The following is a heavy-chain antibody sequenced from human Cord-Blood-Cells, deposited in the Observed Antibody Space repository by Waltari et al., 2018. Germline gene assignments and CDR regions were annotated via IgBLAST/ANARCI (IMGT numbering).Heavy chain of an antibody. J-gene: IGHJ3*02. CDR3: ARTFTYYDFWSGSNDAFDI. CDR2: INTNTGNP. CDR1: GYTFTSYA. V-gene: IGHV7-4-1*01. Sequence: QVQLVQSGSELKKPGASVKVSCKASGYTFTSYALNWVRQATGQGLEWMGWINTNTGNPTYAQGFTGRFVFSLDTSVSTAYLQICSLKAEDTAVYYCARTFTYYDFWSGSNDAFDIWGQGTMVTVSS. D-gene: IGHD3-3*01.